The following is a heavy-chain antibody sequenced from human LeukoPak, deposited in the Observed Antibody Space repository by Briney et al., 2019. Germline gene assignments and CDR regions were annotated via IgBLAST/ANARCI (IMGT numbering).Heavy chain of an antibody. CDR2: INTNTGNP. CDR3: ARDGDYEYFQH. Sequence: GASVKVSCKASGYTFTSYGISWVRQAPGQGLEWMGWINTNTGNPTYAQGFTGRFVFSLDTSVSTAYLQISSLKAEDTAVYYCARDGDYEYFQHWGQGTLVTVSS. D-gene: IGHD4-17*01. CDR1: GYTFTSYG. V-gene: IGHV7-4-1*02. J-gene: IGHJ1*01.